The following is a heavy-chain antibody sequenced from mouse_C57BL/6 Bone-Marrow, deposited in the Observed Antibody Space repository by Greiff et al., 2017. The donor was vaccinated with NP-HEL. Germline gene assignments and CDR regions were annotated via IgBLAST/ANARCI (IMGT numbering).Heavy chain of an antibody. D-gene: IGHD1-1*01. J-gene: IGHJ1*03. V-gene: IGHV1-9*01. CDR3: ARPPFYYYGSGWYFDV. CDR2: ILPGSGST. CDR1: GYTFTGYW. Sequence: VQLQQSGAELMKPGASVKLSCKATGYTFTGYWIEWVKQRPGHGLEWIGEILPGSGSTNYNEKFKGKATFTADTSSNTAYMQLSSLTTEDSAIYYCARPPFYYYGSGWYFDVWGTGTTVTVSS.